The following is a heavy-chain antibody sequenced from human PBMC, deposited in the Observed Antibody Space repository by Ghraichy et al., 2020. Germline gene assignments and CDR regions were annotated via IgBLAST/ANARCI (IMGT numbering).Heavy chain of an antibody. Sequence: GESLNISCAASGFTVSSNYMSWVRQAPGKGLEWVSVIYSGGSTYYADSVKGRFIISRDISKNTVYLQMNSLRAEDTAVYYCARDYAENYWYFDLWGRGTLVTVSS. V-gene: IGHV3-53*01. CDR2: IYSGGST. J-gene: IGHJ2*01. CDR3: ARDYAENYWYFDL. D-gene: IGHD1-14*01. CDR1: GFTVSSNY.